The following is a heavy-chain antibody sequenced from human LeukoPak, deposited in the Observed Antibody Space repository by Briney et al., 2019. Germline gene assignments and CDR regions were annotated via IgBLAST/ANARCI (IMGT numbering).Heavy chain of an antibody. Sequence: GGSLRLSCAASGFTFDDYGMSWVRQAPGKGLEWVSGVNWNGGSTGYADSVKGRFTISRDNPKNTLYLQMNSLRAEDTAVYFCAKRGVVIRVILVGFHKEANYFDSWGQGALVTVSS. D-gene: IGHD3-22*01. CDR1: GFTFDDYG. V-gene: IGHV3-20*04. CDR3: AKRGVVIRVILVGFHKEANYFDS. CDR2: VNWNGGST. J-gene: IGHJ4*02.